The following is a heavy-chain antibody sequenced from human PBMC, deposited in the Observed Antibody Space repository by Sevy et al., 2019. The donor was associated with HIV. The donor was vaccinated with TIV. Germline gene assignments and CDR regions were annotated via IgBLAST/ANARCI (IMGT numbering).Heavy chain of an antibody. CDR1: GFSFSSSS. D-gene: IGHD1-26*01. J-gene: IGHJ4*01. Sequence: GGSLRLSCAASGFSFSSSSMNWLRQAPGKGLEWLAYITRDGKTKYYADFVKGRFTISRDNAQNSLFLKLNSLRDDDTAVYYCARDYSGSYYRFDLWGHGTLVTVSS. CDR3: ARDYSGSYYRFDL. CDR2: ITRDGKTK. V-gene: IGHV3-48*02.